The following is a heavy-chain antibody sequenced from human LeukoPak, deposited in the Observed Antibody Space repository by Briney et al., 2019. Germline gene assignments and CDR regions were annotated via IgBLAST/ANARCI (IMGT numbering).Heavy chain of an antibody. J-gene: IGHJ1*01. D-gene: IGHD3-22*01. Sequence: PGGSLRLSCAASGFTFSSYEMNWVRQAPGKGLEWVSYISSTGSTVYYADSVKGRFTISRDNAKNSLYVQVNSLRVEGTAVYYCASSSHYFDSSGYSITQEYLHYWGQGTLVTVSS. CDR3: ASSSHYFDSSGYSITQEYLHY. V-gene: IGHV3-48*03. CDR1: GFTFSSYE. CDR2: ISSTGSTV.